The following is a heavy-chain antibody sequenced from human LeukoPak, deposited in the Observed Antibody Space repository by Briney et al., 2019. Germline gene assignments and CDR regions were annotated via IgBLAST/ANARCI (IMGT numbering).Heavy chain of an antibody. Sequence: GGSLRLSCAASGFTFSSYAMHWVRQAPGKGLEWVAVISYDGSNKYYADSVKGRFTISRDNSKNTLYLQMNSLRAEDTAVYYCAKDPFRARISAPHYWGQGILVTVSS. CDR3: AKDPFRARISAPHY. CDR1: GFTFSSYA. V-gene: IGHV3-30-3*01. J-gene: IGHJ4*02. D-gene: IGHD6-6*01. CDR2: ISYDGSNK.